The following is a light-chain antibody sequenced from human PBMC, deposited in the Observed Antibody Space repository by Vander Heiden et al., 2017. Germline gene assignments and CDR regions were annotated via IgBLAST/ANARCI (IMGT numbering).Light chain of an antibody. CDR2: EDN. V-gene: IGLV6-57*01. Sequence: NFMLTQPHSVSESPGKTVTISCTRSSGSIASNYVQWYRQRPGSSPTTVIYEDNRRPSGVPDRFSGSIESSSNSASLTISGLKTEDEADYYCQSYDTTNPWVFGGGTKLTVL. CDR1: SGSIASNY. J-gene: IGLJ3*02. CDR3: QSYDTTNPWV.